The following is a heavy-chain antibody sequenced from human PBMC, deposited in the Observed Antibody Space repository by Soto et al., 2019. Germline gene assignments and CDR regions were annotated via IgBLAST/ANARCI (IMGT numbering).Heavy chain of an antibody. Sequence: QVQLQESGPGLVKPSETLSLTCTVSGASISSNIYYWGWIRQPPGKGLEWIGSIYYTGNTFYNPSLKSRVTLSVDTSENQFSLRLFSVTAADTAVYYCARHSHEDHGDPNWFGPWGQGTLVTVSS. J-gene: IGHJ5*02. V-gene: IGHV4-39*01. CDR2: IYYTGNT. CDR3: ARHSHEDHGDPNWFGP. CDR1: GASISSNIYY. D-gene: IGHD4-17*01.